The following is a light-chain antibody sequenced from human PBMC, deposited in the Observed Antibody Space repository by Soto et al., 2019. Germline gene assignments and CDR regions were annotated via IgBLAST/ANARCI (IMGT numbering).Light chain of an antibody. V-gene: IGKV3-20*01. Sequence: IVLTQSPDTLSLSPGERATLSCRASQPITSRYLAWYQHQPGQAPRLLIYRTFARAPGIPDRFSGGGSGTDFTLTISRLEREDFAVYYCQQYDTSPPTFGQGTRLEIK. CDR3: QQYDTSPPT. J-gene: IGKJ5*01. CDR2: RTF. CDR1: QPITSRY.